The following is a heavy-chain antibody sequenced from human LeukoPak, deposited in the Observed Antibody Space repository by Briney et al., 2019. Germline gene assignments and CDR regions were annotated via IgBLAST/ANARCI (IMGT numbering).Heavy chain of an antibody. CDR3: AKGADCSSSICYAIDY. J-gene: IGHJ4*02. Sequence: QSGGSLRLSCAASGFTFSSYAMSWVRQAPGKGLEWVSAISGSGGSTYYADSVKGRFTISRDNSKNTLYLQMNSLRAEDTAVYYCAKGADCSSSICYAIDYWGQGTLVIVSS. CDR2: ISGSGGST. D-gene: IGHD2-2*01. CDR1: GFTFSSYA. V-gene: IGHV3-23*01.